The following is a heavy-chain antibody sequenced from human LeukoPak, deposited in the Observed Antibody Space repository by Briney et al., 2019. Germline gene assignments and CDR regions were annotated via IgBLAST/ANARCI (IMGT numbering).Heavy chain of an antibody. Sequence: PGGSLRLSCAASGFTFSTHSISWVRQSPGKGLEWVSSISYSSTYIYYADSVKGRFIISRDNAKNSLYLQMNSLRAEDTAVYYCARDKTGTKDAFDIWGLGTMVTVSS. CDR2: ISYSSTYI. CDR1: GFTFSTHS. CDR3: ARDKTGTKDAFDI. D-gene: IGHD1-7*01. V-gene: IGHV3-21*01. J-gene: IGHJ3*02.